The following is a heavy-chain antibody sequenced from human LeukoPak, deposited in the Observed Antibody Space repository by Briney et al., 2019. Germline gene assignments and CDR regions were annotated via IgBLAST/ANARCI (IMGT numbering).Heavy chain of an antibody. V-gene: IGHV4-34*01. J-gene: IGHJ4*02. CDR3: ARSGSWNQIPFDY. D-gene: IGHD2-15*01. CDR2: INHSGST. CDR1: GGSFSGYY. Sequence: SETLSLTCAVYGGSFSGYYWSWIRQPPGKGLEWIGEINHSGSTNYNPSLKSRVTISVDTSKNQFSLKLSSVTAADTAVYYYARSGSWNQIPFDYWGQGTLVTVSS.